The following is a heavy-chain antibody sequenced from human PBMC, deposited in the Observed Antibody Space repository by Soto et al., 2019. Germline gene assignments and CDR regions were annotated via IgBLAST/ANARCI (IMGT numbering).Heavy chain of an antibody. J-gene: IGHJ6*02. V-gene: IGHV4-4*02. Sequence: PSETMSLTCAVSAGSLSSSNWWCWIRQPPGKGLEWIGAIYHSGSTNYNPSLRSRVTISVDKSKNQFSLKLSSVTAADTAVYYCARPGITGTHYYYYGMDVWGQGTTVTVSS. CDR2: IYHSGST. CDR1: AGSLSSSNW. CDR3: ARPGITGTHYYYYGMDV. D-gene: IGHD1-20*01.